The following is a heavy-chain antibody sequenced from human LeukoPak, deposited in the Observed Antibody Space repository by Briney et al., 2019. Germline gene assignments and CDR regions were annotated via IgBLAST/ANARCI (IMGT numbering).Heavy chain of an antibody. CDR1: GFTFSSYG. CDR3: ARGGITSLLNWFDP. J-gene: IGHJ5*02. D-gene: IGHD3-16*01. Sequence: GGSLRLSCAASGFTFSSYGMHWVRQAPGKGLEWVAVISYDGSNKYYADSVKGRFTISRDNSKNTLYLQMNSLRAEDTAVYYCARGGITSLLNWFDPWGQGILVTVSS. CDR2: ISYDGSNK. V-gene: IGHV3-30*03.